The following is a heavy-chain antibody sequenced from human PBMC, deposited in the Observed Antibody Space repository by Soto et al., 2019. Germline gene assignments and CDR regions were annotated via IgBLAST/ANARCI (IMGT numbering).Heavy chain of an antibody. J-gene: IGHJ6*02. D-gene: IGHD2-2*01. Sequence: ASVKVSCKASGYTFTSYGISWVRQAPGQGLEWMGWISAYNGNTNYAQKLQGRVTMTTDTSTSTAYMELRSLRSDDTAVYYCARRGDIVVVPAAPGENYYYYGMDVCGQGTTVTVSS. V-gene: IGHV1-18*04. CDR3: ARRGDIVVVPAAPGENYYYYGMDV. CDR1: GYTFTSYG. CDR2: ISAYNGNT.